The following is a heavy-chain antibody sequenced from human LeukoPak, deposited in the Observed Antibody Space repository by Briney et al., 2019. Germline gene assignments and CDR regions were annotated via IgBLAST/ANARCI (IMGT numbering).Heavy chain of an antibody. D-gene: IGHD3-16*02. CDR1: GFTFSSYA. J-gene: IGHJ4*02. V-gene: IGHV3-23*01. CDR3: AKTFKDVWRSYRYFGDY. Sequence: PGGSLRLSCAASGFTFSSYAMSWVRQAPGKGLEWVSAISGSGGSTYYADSVKGRFTISRDNSKNTLYLQMNSLRAEDTAVYYCAKTFKDVWRSYRYFGDYWGQGTLVTVSS. CDR2: ISGSGGST.